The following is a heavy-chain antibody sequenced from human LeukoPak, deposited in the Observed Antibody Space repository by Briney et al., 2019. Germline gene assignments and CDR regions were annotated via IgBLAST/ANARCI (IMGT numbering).Heavy chain of an antibody. D-gene: IGHD2-15*01. CDR2: ISSSGVST. CDR3: ARQLGHCSGGNCYFDY. J-gene: IGHJ4*02. Sequence: AGGSLRLSCAASGFTFSSYAMSWVRQAPGKGLEWVSAISSSGVSTYYAGSVKGRFTISRDNSKNTLNLQMDSLRTEDTAVYYCARQLGHCSGGNCYFDYWGQGTLVTVSS. V-gene: IGHV3-23*01. CDR1: GFTFSSYA.